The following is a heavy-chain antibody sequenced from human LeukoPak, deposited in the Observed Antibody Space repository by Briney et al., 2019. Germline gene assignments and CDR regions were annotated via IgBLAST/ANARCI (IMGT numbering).Heavy chain of an antibody. J-gene: IGHJ4*02. CDR1: GGTFSSYT. CDR3: ARGPIRYCSGGSCYPFFDY. D-gene: IGHD2-15*01. Sequence: ASVKVSCKTSGGTFSSYTISWVRQAPGQGLEWIGRIIPILGIANYAQKFQGRVTITADKSTSTAYMELSSLRSEDTAVYYCARGPIRYCSGGSCYPFFDYWGQGTLVTVSS. V-gene: IGHV1-69*02. CDR2: IIPILGIA.